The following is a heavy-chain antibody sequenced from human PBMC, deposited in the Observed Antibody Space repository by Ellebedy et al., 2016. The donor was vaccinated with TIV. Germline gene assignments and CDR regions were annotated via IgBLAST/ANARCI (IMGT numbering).Heavy chain of an antibody. CDR1: GFTFSSYA. CDR2: ISSSSSTI. D-gene: IGHD4-23*01. CDR3: ARETRMDV. J-gene: IGHJ6*02. Sequence: GESLKISCAASGFTFSSYAMSWVRQAPGKGLEWVSAISSSSSTIYYADSVKGRFTISRDNAKNSLYLQMNSLRDEDTAVYYCARETRMDVWGQGTTVTVSS. V-gene: IGHV3-48*02.